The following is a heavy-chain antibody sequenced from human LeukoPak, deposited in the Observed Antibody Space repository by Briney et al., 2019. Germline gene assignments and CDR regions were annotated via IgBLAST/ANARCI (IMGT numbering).Heavy chain of an antibody. CDR1: GGSISSGSYY. CDR2: IYTSGTT. D-gene: IGHD6-13*01. V-gene: IGHV4-61*02. Sequence: SETLSLTCTVSGGSISSGSYYWSWIRQPAGTGLEWIGRIYTSGTTNYNPSLKSRVTISVDTSKNQFSLKLSSVTAADTAVYYCAREGSSWPAVYFDYWGQGTLVTVSS. J-gene: IGHJ4*02. CDR3: AREGSSWPAVYFDY.